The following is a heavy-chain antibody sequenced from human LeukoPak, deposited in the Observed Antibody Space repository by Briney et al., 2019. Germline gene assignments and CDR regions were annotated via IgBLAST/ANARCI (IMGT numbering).Heavy chain of an antibody. CDR1: GYTFTSYA. V-gene: IGHV1-3*01. J-gene: IGHJ5*02. Sequence: GASVKVSCKASGYTFTSYAMHWVRQAPGQRLEWMGWINAGNGNTKYSRKFQGRVTITRDTSASTAYMELSSLRSEDTAVYYCARDVWGVILAFDPWGQGTLVTVSS. CDR2: INAGNGNT. CDR3: ARDVWGVILAFDP. D-gene: IGHD3-16*02.